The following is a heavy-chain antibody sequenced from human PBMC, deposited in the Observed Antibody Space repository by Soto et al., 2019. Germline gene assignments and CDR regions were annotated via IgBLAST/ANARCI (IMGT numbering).Heavy chain of an antibody. CDR3: TTVDSSEFAY. Sequence: GKGLEWVGRIKSKTGGGTTDYAAPVKGRFTISRDDSKNTLYLQMNSLKTEDTAVYYCTTVDSSEFAYWGQGTLVTGSS. D-gene: IGHD3-22*01. J-gene: IGHJ4*02. V-gene: IGHV3-15*07. CDR2: IKSKTGGGTT.